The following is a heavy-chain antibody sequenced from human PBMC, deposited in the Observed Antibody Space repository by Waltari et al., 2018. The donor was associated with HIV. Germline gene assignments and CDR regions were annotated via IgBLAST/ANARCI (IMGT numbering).Heavy chain of an antibody. CDR3: AHSRGYGDRTINFDY. D-gene: IGHD4-17*01. V-gene: IGHV2-5*01. J-gene: IGHJ4*02. Sequence: QITLKESGPTLVKPTQTLTLTCTFSGFSLSTSGVGVGWIRQPPGKALEWLALIYWNDVKRYSPSLKSRLTITKDTSKNQVVLTMTNMDPVDTATYYCAHSRGYGDRTINFDYWGQGTLVTVSS. CDR1: GFSLSTSGVG. CDR2: IYWNDVK.